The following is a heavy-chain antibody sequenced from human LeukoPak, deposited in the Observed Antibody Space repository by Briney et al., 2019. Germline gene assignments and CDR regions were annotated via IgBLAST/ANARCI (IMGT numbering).Heavy chain of an antibody. CDR2: ISGGGGAT. CDR1: GFTFSSYP. Sequence: GGSLRLSCAASGFTFSSYPMNWVRQAPGKGLEWVSVISGGGGATFYGDSVQGRFTISRDNSRDTLYLQMSSLRAEDTAVYYCGKYVQTSVGANDYWGRGTLVTVSS. CDR3: GKYVQTSVGANDY. D-gene: IGHD1-26*01. V-gene: IGHV3-23*01. J-gene: IGHJ4*02.